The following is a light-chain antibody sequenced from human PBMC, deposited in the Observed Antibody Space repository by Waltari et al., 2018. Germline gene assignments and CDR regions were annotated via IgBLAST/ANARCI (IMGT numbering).Light chain of an antibody. J-gene: IGKJ4*01. CDR2: GAS. V-gene: IGKV1-39*01. CDR1: QSIDRQ. Sequence: DIQMTQSPSSLSASVRDRVTITCRTSQSIDRQLNWYQQKPGKAPKVLIYGASSLQRGVPSRFSGRGSGTDFTLTINSLQPEDFATYYCQQSYSTPLTFGGGTKVEIK. CDR3: QQSYSTPLT.